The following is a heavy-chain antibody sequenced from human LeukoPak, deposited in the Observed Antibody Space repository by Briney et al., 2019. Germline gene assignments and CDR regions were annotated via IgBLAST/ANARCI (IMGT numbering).Heavy chain of an antibody. V-gene: IGHV1-2*04. CDR1: GYTFSNYG. CDR2: INPNSGGT. CDR3: ARVAARRYSSSWYGWYFDY. J-gene: IGHJ4*02. Sequence: ALVKVSCKASGYTFSNYGINWVRQAPGQGLEWMGWINPNSGGTNYAQKFQGWVTMTRDTSISTAYMGLSRLRSDDTAVYYCARVAARRYSSSWYGWYFDYWGQGTLVTVSS. D-gene: IGHD6-13*01.